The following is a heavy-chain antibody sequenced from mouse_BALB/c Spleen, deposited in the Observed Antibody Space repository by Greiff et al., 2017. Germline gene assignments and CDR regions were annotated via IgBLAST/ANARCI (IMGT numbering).Heavy chain of an antibody. CDR1: GYTFTDYA. Sequence: VQLQQSGAELVRPGVSVKISCKGSGYTFTDYAMHWVKQSHAKSLEWIGVISTYYGDASYNQKFKGKATMTVDKSSSTAYMELARLTSEDSANYYFARSDGNYGYFDYWGQGTTLTVSS. CDR3: ARSDGNYGYFDY. CDR2: ISTYYGDA. D-gene: IGHD2-1*01. V-gene: IGHV1S137*01. J-gene: IGHJ2*01.